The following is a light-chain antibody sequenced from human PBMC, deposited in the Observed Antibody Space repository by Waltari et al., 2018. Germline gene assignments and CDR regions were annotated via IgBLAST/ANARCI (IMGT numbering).Light chain of an antibody. J-gene: IGKJ2*01. CDR1: QSVSSSY. Sequence: ETVLTQSPDTLSLSPGERATLSCRASQSVSSSYLAWYQQKPGQAPRLRIYGASSRATGIPDRFSGSGSGTDFTLTISRLEPEDFAVYYCQEYGSSPMFTFGQGTKVEIK. CDR3: QEYGSSPMFT. V-gene: IGKV3-20*01. CDR2: GAS.